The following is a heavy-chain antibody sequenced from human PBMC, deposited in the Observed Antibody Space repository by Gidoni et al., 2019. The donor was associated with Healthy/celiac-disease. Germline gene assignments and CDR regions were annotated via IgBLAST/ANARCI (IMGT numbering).Heavy chain of an antibody. CDR2: IYHSGST. V-gene: IGHV4-38-2*01. Sequence: QVQLQESGPGLVKPSETLSLTCAVSGYYISSGSYWGWSRQPPGKGLEWIGSIYHSGSTFYNPSLKSRVTISVDTSKNQFSLKLSSVTAADTAVYYCARGETRLNYYDSSGYPIYYFDYWGQGTLVTVSS. CDR1: GYYISSGSY. CDR3: ARGETRLNYYDSSGYPIYYFDY. J-gene: IGHJ4*02. D-gene: IGHD3-22*01.